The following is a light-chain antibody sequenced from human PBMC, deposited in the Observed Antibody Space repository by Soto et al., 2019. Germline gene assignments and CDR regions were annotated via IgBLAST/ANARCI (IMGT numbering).Light chain of an antibody. CDR1: QSISTW. V-gene: IGKV1-5*03. CDR2: SAS. Sequence: DIQMTQSPSTLSASVGDRVTITCPASQSISTWLAWYQQKPGKAPKLLIYSASDLESGAPSRFSGSGYGTEFTLTISSLQPDDFATYYCQQYNSPYTFGQGTKVDIK. J-gene: IGKJ2*01. CDR3: QQYNSPYT.